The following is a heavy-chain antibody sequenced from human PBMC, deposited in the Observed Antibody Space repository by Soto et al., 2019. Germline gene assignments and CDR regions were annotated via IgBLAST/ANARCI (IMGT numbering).Heavy chain of an antibody. CDR3: ARLNWAYYYYGMXV. V-gene: IGHV4-39*01. CDR1: GGSIISSSYY. CDR2: IYYSGST. Sequence: SETLSLTCTVSGGSIISSSYYWGWIRQPPGKGLEWIGSIYYSGSTYYNPSLKSRVTISVDTSKNQFSLKLSSVTAADTAVYYCARLNWAYYYYGMXVWGQGTTVXVSS. D-gene: IGHD7-27*01. J-gene: IGHJ6*02.